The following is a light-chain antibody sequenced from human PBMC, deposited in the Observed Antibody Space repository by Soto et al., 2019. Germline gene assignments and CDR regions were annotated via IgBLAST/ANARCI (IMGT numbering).Light chain of an antibody. CDR2: AAS. J-gene: IGKJ2*01. CDR1: QSIDTY. CDR3: QQHNSFPRS. Sequence: DIQMTQSPSSLSASVGDRVTITCRASQSIDTYLNWYQQKPGKAPKLLIYAASNLQSGIPSRFSGIGSGTHFTLTISSLQPEDFATYYCQQHNSFPRSFGQGTKLEIK. V-gene: IGKV1-39*01.